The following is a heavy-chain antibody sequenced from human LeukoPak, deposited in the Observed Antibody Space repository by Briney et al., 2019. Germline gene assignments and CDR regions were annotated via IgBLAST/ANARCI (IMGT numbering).Heavy chain of an antibody. J-gene: IGHJ3*02. D-gene: IGHD3-22*01. CDR3: ARAGEYYYDNSGYYPNDAFDI. CDR2: IYHSGST. V-gene: IGHV4-30-2*01. CDR1: GGSISSGGYS. Sequence: ASQTLSLTCAVSGGSISSGGYSWSCIRQPPGQGLEWIGYIYHSGSTYYNPSLKGRVTISVDRSKNQFSLKLSSVTAADTAVYYCARAGEYYYDNSGYYPNDAFDIWGQGTMVTVSS.